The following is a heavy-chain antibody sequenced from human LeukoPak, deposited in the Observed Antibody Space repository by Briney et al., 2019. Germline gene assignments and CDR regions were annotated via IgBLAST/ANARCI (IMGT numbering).Heavy chain of an antibody. Sequence: GGSLRLSCAASGFTVSSNYMSWVRQAPGKELEWFSVMYSGGSTYYADSVKGRFTISRDNSKNTLYLQRNSLRAEDTAVYYCARPFDAFDIWGQGTMVTVSS. CDR2: MYSGGST. CDR1: GFTVSSNY. J-gene: IGHJ3*02. CDR3: ARPFDAFDI. V-gene: IGHV3-66*04.